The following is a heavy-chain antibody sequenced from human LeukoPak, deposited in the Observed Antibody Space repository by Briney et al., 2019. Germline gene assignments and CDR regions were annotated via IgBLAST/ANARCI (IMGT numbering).Heavy chain of an antibody. Sequence: PSETLSLTCAVYGGSFSDYYWSWIRQIPGKGLEWIGEINHSGSTNYNPSLKSRVTISVDTSKNQFSLKLSSVTAADTAVYYCARGHYYDSSGYYLGYWGQGNLVTVSS. CDR1: GGSFSDYY. V-gene: IGHV4-34*01. J-gene: IGHJ4*02. CDR3: ARGHYYDSSGYYLGY. D-gene: IGHD3-22*01. CDR2: INHSGST.